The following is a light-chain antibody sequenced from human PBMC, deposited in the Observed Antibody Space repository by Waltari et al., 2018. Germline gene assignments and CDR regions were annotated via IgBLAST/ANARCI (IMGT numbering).Light chain of an antibody. V-gene: IGKV3-15*01. CDR3: SQYNDWPYT. J-gene: IGKJ2*01. CDR2: GVS. CDR1: QSLTRK. Sequence: EIVMTQSPATLSVSPGDRATLSCRASQSLTRKLSWYQQKPGQVPRLLIHGVSTRATGIPARFSGSGSGTEFTLTISSLQSEDSAVYYCSQYNDWPYTFGQGTKLELQ.